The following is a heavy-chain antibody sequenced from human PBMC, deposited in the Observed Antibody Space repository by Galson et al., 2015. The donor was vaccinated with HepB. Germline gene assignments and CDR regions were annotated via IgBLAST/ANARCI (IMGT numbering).Heavy chain of an antibody. CDR1: GGSISSYY. CDR2: IYYSGST. D-gene: IGHD5-12*01. J-gene: IGHJ4*02. V-gene: IGHV4-59*08. CDR3: ARLTGDIVATIIYRGQPNYFDY. Sequence: ETLSLTCTVSGGSISSYYWSWIRQPPGKGLEWIGYIYYSGSTNYNPSLKSRVTISVDTSKNQFSLKLSSVTAADTAVYYCARLTGDIVATIIYRGQPNYFDYWGQGTLVAVSS.